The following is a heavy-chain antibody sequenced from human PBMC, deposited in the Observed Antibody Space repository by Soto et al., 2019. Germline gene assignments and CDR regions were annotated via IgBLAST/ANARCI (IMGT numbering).Heavy chain of an antibody. CDR2: INHSGST. J-gene: IGHJ6*02. D-gene: IGHD3-3*01. Sequence: QVQLQQWGAGLLKPSETLSLTCAVYGGSFSGYYWSWIRQPPGKGLEWIGEINHSGSTNYNPSLKSRVTISVDTSKNQFSLKLSSVTAADTAVYYCARGGLFYYYGMDVWGQGTTVXVSS. CDR1: GGSFSGYY. CDR3: ARGGLFYYYGMDV. V-gene: IGHV4-34*01.